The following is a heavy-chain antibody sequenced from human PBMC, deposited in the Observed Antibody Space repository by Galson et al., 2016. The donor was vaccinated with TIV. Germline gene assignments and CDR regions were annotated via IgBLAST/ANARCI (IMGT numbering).Heavy chain of an antibody. CDR2: IIRIFGTV. CDR3: ERGCGSYSCYLDV. J-gene: IGHJ6*03. V-gene: IGHV1-69*05. Sequence: SVKVSCKASEGTLTSYAVSWVRQAPGQGLEWMGEIIRIFGTVNYAQKFQGRLTITTDESTSAVYMELSSLRSEDTAVYYCERGCGSYSCYLDVWGRGTTVTVSS. CDR1: EGTLTSYA. D-gene: IGHD1-26*01.